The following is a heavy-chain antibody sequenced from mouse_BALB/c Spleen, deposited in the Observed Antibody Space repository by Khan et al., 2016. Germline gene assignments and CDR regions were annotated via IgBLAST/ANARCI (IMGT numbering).Heavy chain of an antibody. J-gene: IGHJ1*01. V-gene: IGHV9-3-1*01. CDR1: GYTFTNYG. Sequence: QIQLVQSGPELKRPGKTVKISCKASGYTFTNYGINWVKQAPGKGLKWMGWINTYSGESTYADDFKGRFAFSLETSANTAYLQINNLKNEDTATXFCARYRYYYGSGRYFDVWGAGTTVTVSS. D-gene: IGHD1-1*01. CDR2: INTYSGES. CDR3: ARYRYYYGSGRYFDV.